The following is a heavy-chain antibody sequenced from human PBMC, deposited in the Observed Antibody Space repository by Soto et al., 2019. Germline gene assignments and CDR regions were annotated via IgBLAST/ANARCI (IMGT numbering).Heavy chain of an antibody. Sequence: SVKVSCKASGGTFSSYAISWVRQAPGQGLEWMGGIIPIFGKANYAQKFQGRVTMTANASTSTAYMELSSLRSEDTAVYYCARGQRGAARPGVYYYYYYMDVWGKGTTVTVSS. J-gene: IGHJ6*03. CDR2: IIPIFGKA. CDR3: ARGQRGAARPGVYYYYYYMDV. V-gene: IGHV1-69*13. CDR1: GGTFSSYA. D-gene: IGHD6-6*01.